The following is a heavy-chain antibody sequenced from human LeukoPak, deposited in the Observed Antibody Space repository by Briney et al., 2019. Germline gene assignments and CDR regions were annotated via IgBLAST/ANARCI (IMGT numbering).Heavy chain of an antibody. D-gene: IGHD3-3*01. CDR3: ARGRGYYDFWSGHIRDFDY. V-gene: IGHV3-48*03. Sequence: GGSLRLSCAASGFTFSSYEMNWVRQAPGKGLEWVSYISSSGSTIYYADSVKGRFTISRDNAKNSLYLQMNSLRAEDTAVYYCARGRGYYDFWSGHIRDFDYWGQGTLVTVSS. CDR1: GFTFSSYE. J-gene: IGHJ4*02. CDR2: ISSSGSTI.